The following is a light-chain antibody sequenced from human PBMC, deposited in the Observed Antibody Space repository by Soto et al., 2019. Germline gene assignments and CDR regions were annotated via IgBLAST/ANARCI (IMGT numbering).Light chain of an antibody. V-gene: IGKV3-15*01. CDR2: GAS. Sequence: EIVMTQSPATLSVSPGERATLSCRASQSVNSNLAWYQQKPGQAPRLLIYGASTRATGIPAKFSGSGSGTEFTLTISSLQSEDFAVYYCQQYNNWPPVAFGQGTKLEIK. CDR1: QSVNSN. J-gene: IGKJ2*01. CDR3: QQYNNWPPVA.